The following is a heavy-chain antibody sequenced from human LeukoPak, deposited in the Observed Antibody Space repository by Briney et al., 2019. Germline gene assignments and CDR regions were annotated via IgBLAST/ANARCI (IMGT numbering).Heavy chain of an antibody. CDR3: ARDVHGDYGSGWFDP. J-gene: IGHJ5*02. CDR2: IMPLFGTA. CDR1: GGTFNNSA. V-gene: IGHV1-69*05. Sequence: ASVKVPCKTSGGTFNNSAISWVRQAPGQGLEWLGGIMPLFGTAGYAQKFQGRVTITKDESTRTVYLELTSLTSDDTAVYYCARDVHGDYGSGWFDPWGQGTLVSVSS. D-gene: IGHD4-17*01.